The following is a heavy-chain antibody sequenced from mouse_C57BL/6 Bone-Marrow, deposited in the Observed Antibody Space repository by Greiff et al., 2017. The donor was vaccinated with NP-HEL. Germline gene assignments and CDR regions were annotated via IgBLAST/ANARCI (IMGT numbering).Heavy chain of an antibody. CDR2: IYPGDGDT. D-gene: IGHD1-1*01. CDR3: AREGTRSSYYYAMDY. Sequence: QVQLQQSGPELVKPGASVKISCKASGYAFSSSWMNWVKQRPGKGLEWIGRIYPGDGDTNYIQKFKGKSTLTVDKSSSTAYMQLSSLTSEDSAVYYCAREGTRSSYYYAMDYWGQGTSVTVSA. J-gene: IGHJ4*01. CDR1: GYAFSSSW. V-gene: IGHV1-82*01.